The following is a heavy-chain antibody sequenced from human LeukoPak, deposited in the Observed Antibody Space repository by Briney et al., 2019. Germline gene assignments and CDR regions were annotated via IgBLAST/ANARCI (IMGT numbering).Heavy chain of an antibody. V-gene: IGHV1-69*05. CDR3: AREDSSGCFDY. D-gene: IGHD6-19*01. J-gene: IGHJ4*02. CDR2: IIPIFGTA. CDR1: GGTFSSYA. Sequence: SVRVSCKASGGTFSSYAISWVRQAPGQGLEWMGRIIPIFGTANYAQKFQGRVTITTDESTSTAYMELSSLRSEDTAVYYCAREDSSGCFDYWGQGTLVTVSS.